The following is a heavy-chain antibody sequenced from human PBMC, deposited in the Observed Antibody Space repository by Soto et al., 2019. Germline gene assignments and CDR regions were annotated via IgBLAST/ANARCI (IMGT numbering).Heavy chain of an antibody. D-gene: IGHD5-12*01. V-gene: IGHV3-74*01. Sequence: GGSLRLSCAASGFTFISYWMHWVRQPPGKGLVWVSRINSDGYSTSYADSVKGRFTISRDNARNTLYLQMNSLRAEDTAVYYCARGGYRVSDSPSDYWGQGTLVTVS. CDR1: GFTFISYW. J-gene: IGHJ4*02. CDR3: ARGGYRVSDSPSDY. CDR2: INSDGYST.